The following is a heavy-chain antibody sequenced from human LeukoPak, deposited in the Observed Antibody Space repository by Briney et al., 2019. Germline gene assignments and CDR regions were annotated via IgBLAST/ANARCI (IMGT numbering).Heavy chain of an antibody. CDR1: GGSISSSSYY. CDR2: IFYSGST. CDR3: ARETRLHSGSYSNDAFDI. J-gene: IGHJ3*02. Sequence: PSETLSLTCTVSGGSISSSSYYWGWIRQPPGNGLEWIGDIFYSGSTNYNPSLKSRVTISLDTSKNQFSLRLSSVTAADTAVYYCARETRLHSGSYSNDAFDIWGQGTMVTVSS. D-gene: IGHD1-26*01. V-gene: IGHV4-39*07.